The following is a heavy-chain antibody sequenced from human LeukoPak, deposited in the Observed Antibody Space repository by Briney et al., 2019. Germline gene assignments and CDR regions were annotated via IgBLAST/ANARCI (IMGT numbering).Heavy chain of an antibody. V-gene: IGHV1-69*01. J-gene: IGHJ4*02. CDR3: ERDGIAAAGT. Sequence: ASVKVSYKASGGTFSSYAISWVRQAPGRGLEWMGGIIPIFGTANYAQKFQGRVTITADESTSTAYMELSSLRSEDTAVYSCERDGIAAAGTWGQGTLVTVSS. CDR2: IIPIFGTA. D-gene: IGHD6-13*01. CDR1: GGTFSSYA.